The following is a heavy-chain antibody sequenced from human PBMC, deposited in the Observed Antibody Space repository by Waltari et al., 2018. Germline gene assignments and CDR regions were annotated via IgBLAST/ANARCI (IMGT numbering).Heavy chain of an antibody. J-gene: IGHJ4*02. D-gene: IGHD2-21*02. V-gene: IGHV3-21*01. CDR1: GFIFSSYS. CDR3: ARDPDDFH. CDR2: ISSSSSYI. Sequence: EVQLVESGGGLVKHGGSLRLSCAASGFIFSSYSMNWVRQAPGKGLEGVSSISSSSSYIYYADSVKGRFTISRDNAKNSLYLQMNSLRAEDTAVYYCARDPDDFHWGQGTLVTVSS.